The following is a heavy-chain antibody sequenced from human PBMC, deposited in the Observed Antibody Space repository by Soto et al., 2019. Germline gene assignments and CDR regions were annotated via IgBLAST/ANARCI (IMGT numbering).Heavy chain of an antibody. J-gene: IGHJ4*02. CDR3: ASARGYSYGFRDGYNYFDY. Sequence: GESLKISCKGSGYSFTSYWIGWVRQMPGKGLEWMGIIYPGDSDTRYSPSFQGQVTISADKFISTTYLQWSSLKASDTAMYACASARGYSYGFRDGYNYFDYWGQGTLVTVSS. D-gene: IGHD5-18*01. CDR2: IYPGDSDT. CDR1: GYSFTSYW. V-gene: IGHV5-51*01.